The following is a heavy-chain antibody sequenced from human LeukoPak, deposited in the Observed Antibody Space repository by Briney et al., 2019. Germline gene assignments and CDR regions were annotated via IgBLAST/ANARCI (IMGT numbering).Heavy chain of an antibody. D-gene: IGHD5-18*01. CDR3: ARDDSSYGHTFDY. CDR2: INPNSGGT. J-gene: IGHJ4*02. CDR1: GYTFTGYY. V-gene: IGHV1-2*02. Sequence: ASVKLSCKASGYTFTGYYMHWVRQAPGQGLEWMRWINPNSGGTNYAQKVQGRVTMTRDTSISTAYMELSRLRSEDTAVYYCARDDSSYGHTFDYWGQGTLVTVSS.